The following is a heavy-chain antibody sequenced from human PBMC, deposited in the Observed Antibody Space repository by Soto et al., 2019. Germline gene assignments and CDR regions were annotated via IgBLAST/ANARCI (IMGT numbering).Heavy chain of an antibody. Sequence: EVQLVESGGGLVQPGGSLRLSCAASGFTVSSSYMGWVRQAPGKGLEWVSSIYSGGNTYYADSVRGRFTISTDNSKDTLYPQMNSPRVDDTAMYYGARHVGYYWYFDLWGRGTLVTVSS. D-gene: IGHD6-13*01. V-gene: IGHV3-66*04. CDR1: GFTVSSSY. CDR2: IYSGGNT. CDR3: ARHVGYYWYFDL. J-gene: IGHJ2*01.